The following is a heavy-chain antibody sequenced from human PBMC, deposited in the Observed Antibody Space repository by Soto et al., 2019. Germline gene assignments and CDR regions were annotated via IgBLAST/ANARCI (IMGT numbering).Heavy chain of an antibody. V-gene: IGHV6-1*01. CDR3: XRGTGSGWYYYYYGMDV. CDR1: GDSVSSNSAA. CDR2: TYYRSKWYN. Sequence: HSQTLSLTCAISGDSVSSNSAAWNWIRQSPSRGLEWLGRTYYRSKWYNDYAVSVKSRITINPDASKNQFSLQLNSVTPEDTAVYYCXRGTGSGWYYYYYGMDVWGQGTTVTVSS. J-gene: IGHJ6*02. D-gene: IGHD6-19*01.